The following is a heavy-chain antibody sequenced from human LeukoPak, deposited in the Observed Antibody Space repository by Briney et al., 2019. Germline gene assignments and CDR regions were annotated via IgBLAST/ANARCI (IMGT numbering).Heavy chain of an antibody. D-gene: IGHD1-26*01. Sequence: PGGSLRLSCSASGFTFSNHVMHWVRQAPGKGLEYVSFISPTGDATTHADSVKDRFTISRDNSKNTLYLQMSNLRPEDTAVYYCVKDLSERCTFDYWGQGTLVTVSS. CDR1: GFTFSNHV. J-gene: IGHJ4*02. CDR2: ISPTGDAT. V-gene: IGHV3-64D*09. CDR3: VKDLSERCTFDY.